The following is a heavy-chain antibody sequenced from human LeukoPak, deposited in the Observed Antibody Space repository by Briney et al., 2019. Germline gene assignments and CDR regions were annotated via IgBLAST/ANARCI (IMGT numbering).Heavy chain of an antibody. CDR3: ARGKRVAGSRGGFDP. Sequence: GASVKVSCKASGYTFTGYYMHWVRQAPGQGLEWMGWINPNSGGTNFAQKFQGRVTMTRGTSISTAYMELTRLRSDDTAVYYCARGKRVAGSRGGFDPWGQGTLVTVSS. D-gene: IGHD6-19*01. J-gene: IGHJ5*02. V-gene: IGHV1-2*02. CDR2: INPNSGGT. CDR1: GYTFTGYY.